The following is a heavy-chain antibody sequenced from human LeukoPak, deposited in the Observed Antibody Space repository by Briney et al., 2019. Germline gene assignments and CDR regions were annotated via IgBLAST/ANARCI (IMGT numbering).Heavy chain of an antibody. CDR2: IHPSGST. CDR1: GDSISGHY. CDR3: AGGSGTTFF. D-gene: IGHD3-10*01. J-gene: IGHJ4*02. Sequence: PSETLSLTCSVYGDSISGHYWSWIRQPAGKGLEWVGRIHPSGSTDYNPSLKSRVTLSVDTSNNQFSLRVNSVTAADTAVYYCAGGSGTTFFWGRGALVTVSS. V-gene: IGHV4-4*07.